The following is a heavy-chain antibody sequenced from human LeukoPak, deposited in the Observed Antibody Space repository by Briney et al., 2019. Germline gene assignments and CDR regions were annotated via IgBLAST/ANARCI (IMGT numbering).Heavy chain of an antibody. D-gene: IGHD6-6*01. J-gene: IGHJ6*02. CDR2: INPNSGDT. CDR1: GYTFTGYY. V-gene: IGHV1-2*02. CDR3: AGVRPGRGMDV. Sequence: ASVTVSCMASGYTFTGYYMHWVRQAPGQGLEWMGWINPNSGDTIYVQKFQGRVTMTRATSISAAYMELNRLRSDDTAVYYCAGVRPGRGMDVWGQGTTVTVSS.